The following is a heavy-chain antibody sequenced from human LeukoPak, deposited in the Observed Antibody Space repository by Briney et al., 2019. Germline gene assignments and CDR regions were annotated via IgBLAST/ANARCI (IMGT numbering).Heavy chain of an antibody. CDR3: ARDQGGSYYFDY. J-gene: IGHJ4*02. CDR2: TYYRSKWYN. V-gene: IGHV6-1*01. D-gene: IGHD1-26*01. Sequence: SQTLSLTCDISGDIVSSNSAAWNWIRQSPSRGLEWLGRTYYRSKWYNDYAASVKSRISINPGTSKNQFSLHLNSVTPEDTAVYYCARDQGGSYYFDYWGQGTLVTVSS. CDR1: GDIVSSNSAA.